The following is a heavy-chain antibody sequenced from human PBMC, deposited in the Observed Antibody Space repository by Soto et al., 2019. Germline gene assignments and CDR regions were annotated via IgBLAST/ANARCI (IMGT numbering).Heavy chain of an antibody. CDR1: GASIYNGGYF. J-gene: IGHJ6*02. CDR3: AGEMVRGAYYYYYYGMDV. Sequence: SETLSLTCSVSGASIYNGGYFWSWIRQSPGKGLEWIGHIHNSGSPYNNPSLKSRVTISADTSMNQFSLKLSSVTAADTAVYYCAGEMVRGAYYYYYYGMDVWGQGTTVTVSS. D-gene: IGHD3-10*01. CDR2: IHNSGSP. V-gene: IGHV4-31*03.